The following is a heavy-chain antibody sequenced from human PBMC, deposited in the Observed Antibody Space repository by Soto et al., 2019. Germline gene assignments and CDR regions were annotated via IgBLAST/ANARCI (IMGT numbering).Heavy chain of an antibody. D-gene: IGHD6-19*01. CDR1: GFTLSNHY. CDR2: IYSGGST. Sequence: GGSLRLSCAGSGFTLSNHYMDWVRQAPGKGLEWVSVIYSGGSTYYADSVKGRFTISRDNSKNTLYLQMNSLRAEDTAVYYCARDLHSSGWYVDYWGQGTLVTVSS. V-gene: IGHV3-53*01. J-gene: IGHJ4*02. CDR3: ARDLHSSGWYVDY.